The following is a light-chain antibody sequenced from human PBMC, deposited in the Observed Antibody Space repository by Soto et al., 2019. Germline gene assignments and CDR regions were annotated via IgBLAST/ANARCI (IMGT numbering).Light chain of an antibody. Sequence: EIVLTQSPGTLSLSPGERATLSCRASQSVSGSCLAWYQQKPGQAPRLLTYGASSRATGIPDRYSGSGYGTDFTLAISRLEPEDFAVYYGQQYGSSPFTFGTGTKVDIK. V-gene: IGKV3-20*01. CDR2: GAS. CDR3: QQYGSSPFT. CDR1: QSVSGSC. J-gene: IGKJ3*01.